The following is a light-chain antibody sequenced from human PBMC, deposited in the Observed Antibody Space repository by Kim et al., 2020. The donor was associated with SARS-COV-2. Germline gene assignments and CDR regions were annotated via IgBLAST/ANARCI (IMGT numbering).Light chain of an antibody. CDR1: NLGNKY. CDR3: QAWDTTTAV. Sequence: SYELTQPPSVSVSSRQTATITCSGDNLGNKYTSWYQQRPHQSPIMVIYQVAKRPSAIPERFSGSNSGNTATLTISGTQPIDAADYYCQAWDTTTAVFGSG. J-gene: IGLJ1*01. V-gene: IGLV3-1*01. CDR2: QVA.